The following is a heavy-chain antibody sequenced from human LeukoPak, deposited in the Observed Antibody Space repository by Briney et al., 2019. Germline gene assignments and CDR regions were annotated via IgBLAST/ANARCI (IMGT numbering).Heavy chain of an antibody. D-gene: IGHD6-13*01. CDR3: AKISSSSWYSDY. Sequence: GRSLRLSCAASGFTFSSYGMHWVRQAPGKGLEWVAVISYDGSNKYYADSVKGRFTISRDNSKNTLYLQMNSLRAEDTAVYYCAKISSSSWYSDYWGQGTLVTVSS. CDR1: GFTFSSYG. CDR2: ISYDGSNK. V-gene: IGHV3-30*18. J-gene: IGHJ4*02.